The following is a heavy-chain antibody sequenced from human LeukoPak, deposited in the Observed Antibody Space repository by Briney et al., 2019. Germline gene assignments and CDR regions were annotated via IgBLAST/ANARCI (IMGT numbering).Heavy chain of an antibody. Sequence: SQTLSLTCTVAGASIGSYCWSWIRQPPGKGLEWIGYIYYSGSTNYNPSLKSRVTISVDTSKNQFSLRLTSVTAADTAVYYCVRHRIGHRYAYYFDYWGQGTLVTVSS. CDR1: GASIGSYC. CDR3: VRHRIGHRYAYYFDY. D-gene: IGHD2-21*01. V-gene: IGHV4-59*08. J-gene: IGHJ4*02. CDR2: IYYSGST.